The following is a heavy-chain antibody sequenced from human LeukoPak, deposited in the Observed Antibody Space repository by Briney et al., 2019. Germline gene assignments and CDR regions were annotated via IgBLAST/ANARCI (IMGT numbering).Heavy chain of an antibody. CDR2: IYTSGST. J-gene: IGHJ4*02. Sequence: SETLSLTCTVSGGSISSYYWSWIRQPAGKGLEWIGRIYTSGSTNYNPSLKSRVTMSVDTSKNQFSLKLSSVTAADTAVYYCAVTAYYYDSSGWRYWGQGTLVTVSS. V-gene: IGHV4-4*07. CDR1: GGSISSYY. CDR3: AVTAYYYDSSGWRY. D-gene: IGHD3-22*01.